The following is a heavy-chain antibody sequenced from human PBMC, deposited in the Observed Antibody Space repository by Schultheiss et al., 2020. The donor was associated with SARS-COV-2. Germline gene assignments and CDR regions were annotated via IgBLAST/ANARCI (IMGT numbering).Heavy chain of an antibody. V-gene: IGHV3-30*07. CDR3: ARDEETYYYDSSGYQAQKMGLDY. CDR1: GFTFSSYA. D-gene: IGHD3-22*01. J-gene: IGHJ4*02. Sequence: GGSLRLSCAASGFTFSSYAMHWVRQAPGKGLEWVAVISYDGSNKYYADSVKGRFTISRDNAKNSLDLQMNSLRVDDTAVYYCARDEETYYYDSSGYQAQKMGLDYWGQGTLVTVSS. CDR2: ISYDGSNK.